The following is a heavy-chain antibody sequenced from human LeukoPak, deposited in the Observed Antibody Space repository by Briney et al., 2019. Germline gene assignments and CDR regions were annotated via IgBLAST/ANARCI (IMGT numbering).Heavy chain of an antibody. CDR3: ARHRSGYCTNGVCGYYMDV. Sequence: GSSVKVSCKASGGTFSSYAISWVRQAPGQGLEWMGGIIPIFGTANYAQKFQGRVTITTDESTSTAYMELSSLRSEDTAVYYCARHRSGYCTNGVCGYYMDVWGKGTTVTVSS. D-gene: IGHD2-8*01. V-gene: IGHV1-69*05. CDR2: IIPIFGTA. J-gene: IGHJ6*03. CDR1: GGTFSSYA.